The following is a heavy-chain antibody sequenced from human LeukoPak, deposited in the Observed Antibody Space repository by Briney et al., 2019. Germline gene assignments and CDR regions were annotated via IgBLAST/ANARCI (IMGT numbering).Heavy chain of an antibody. V-gene: IGHV3-23*01. Sequence: PGGSLRLSCAASGFSFRSYAMSWVRQAPGKGLEWVSAISGSGGSTYYADSVKGRFAISRDNSKNTLYLQMNSLRAEDTAVYYCAKSCSSTSCYGYFQHWGQGTLVTVSS. CDR1: GFSFRSYA. CDR2: ISGSGGST. J-gene: IGHJ1*01. CDR3: AKSCSSTSCYGYFQH. D-gene: IGHD2-2*01.